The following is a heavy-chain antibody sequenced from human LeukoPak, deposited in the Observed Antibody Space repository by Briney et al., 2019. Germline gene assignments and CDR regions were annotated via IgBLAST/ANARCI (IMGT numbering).Heavy chain of an antibody. CDR2: LYNSGST. D-gene: IGHD2-2*01. CDR3: ARLRYCSSTSCYPRGVAVAGTFDY. J-gene: IGHJ4*02. Sequence: SEPLSLTCTVSGGSISGPYSYWGWIRQPPGKGLEWIGSLYNSGSTYSNPSLKSRATISVDTSKNQCSLKLRSVTAADTAVYYCARLRYCSSTSCYPRGVAVAGTFDYWGQGTLVTVSS. CDR1: GGSISGPYSY. V-gene: IGHV4-39*07.